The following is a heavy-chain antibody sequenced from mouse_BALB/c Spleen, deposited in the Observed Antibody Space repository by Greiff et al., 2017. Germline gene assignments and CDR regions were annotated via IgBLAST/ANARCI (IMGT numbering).Heavy chain of an antibody. Sequence: DVKLVESGGGLVQPGGSRKLSCAASGFTFSSFGMHWVRQAPEKGLEWVAYISSGSSTIYYADTVKGRFTISRDNPKNTLFLQMTSLRSEDTAMYYCARTPVVVYAMDYWGQGTSVTVSS. V-gene: IGHV5-17*02. D-gene: IGHD1-1*01. CDR3: ARTPVVVYAMDY. CDR1: GFTFSSFG. J-gene: IGHJ4*01. CDR2: ISSGSSTI.